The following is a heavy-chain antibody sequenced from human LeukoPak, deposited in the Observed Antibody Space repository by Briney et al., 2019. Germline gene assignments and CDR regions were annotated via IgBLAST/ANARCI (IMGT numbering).Heavy chain of an antibody. CDR1: EFTFSSYS. Sequence: GGSLRLSCAASEFTFSSYSMNWVRQAPGKGLEWVSSISSSSSYIYYADSVKGRFTISRDNAKNSLYLQMNSLRAEDTAVYYCAREGEMATQNAFDIWGQGTMVTVSS. J-gene: IGHJ3*02. CDR3: AREGEMATQNAFDI. CDR2: ISSSSSYI. D-gene: IGHD3-16*01. V-gene: IGHV3-21*01.